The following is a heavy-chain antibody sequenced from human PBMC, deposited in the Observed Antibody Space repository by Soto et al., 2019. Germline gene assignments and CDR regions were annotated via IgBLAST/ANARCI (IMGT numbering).Heavy chain of an antibody. CDR2: ITYDGSNQ. CDR1: GFSFSRFA. J-gene: IGHJ3*02. CDR3: ARLFGGYSGSHADEFDI. D-gene: IGHD1-26*01. V-gene: IGHV3-30-3*01. Sequence: QVQLVESGGDVVQPGRSLRLSCAGSGFSFSRFAIHWVRQAPGKGLEWLAVITYDGSNQYYADSVKGRFTVSRDNSRSTVYLQMNNLRSEDTAIYYCARLFGGYSGSHADEFDIWGQGTMVPVSS.